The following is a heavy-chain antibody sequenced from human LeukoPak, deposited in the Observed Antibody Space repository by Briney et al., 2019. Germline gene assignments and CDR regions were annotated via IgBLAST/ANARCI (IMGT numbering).Heavy chain of an antibody. V-gene: IGHV1-2*02. Sequence: ASVKVSCQASGYTFTGFYMHWVRQAPGQGLEWMGWINPNSGGTNYAQKFQGRVTMTRDTSISTAYMELSRLRSDDTAVYYCARDRRIAAAGTVGYWGQGTLVTVSS. CDR1: GYTFTGFY. J-gene: IGHJ4*02. CDR2: INPNSGGT. CDR3: ARDRRIAAAGTVGY. D-gene: IGHD6-13*01.